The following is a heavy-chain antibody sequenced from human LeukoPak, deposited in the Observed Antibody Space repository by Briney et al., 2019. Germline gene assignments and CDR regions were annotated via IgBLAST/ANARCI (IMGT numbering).Heavy chain of an antibody. CDR2: ISNGKT. CDR1: GFPFSSHA. CDR3: VREAGYCASVCLKSNWFDP. J-gene: IGHJ5*02. V-gene: IGHV3-23*01. Sequence: GGSLRLSCAASGFPFSSHAMGWVRQPPGKGLEWVAAISNGKTYYADSVRGRFTISRDDSKNTVYLQMNSLRDEDTALYYCVREAGYCASVCLKSNWFDPWGQGTLVTVS. D-gene: IGHD2-15*01.